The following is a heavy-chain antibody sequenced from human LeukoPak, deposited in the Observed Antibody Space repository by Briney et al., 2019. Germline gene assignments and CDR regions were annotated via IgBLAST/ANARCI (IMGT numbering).Heavy chain of an antibody. CDR3: ARGGGDIPIDS. D-gene: IGHD2-21*02. V-gene: IGHV3-21*01. CDR2: ISSRSYG. Sequence: GGSLRLSCAASGFTFSTSSMNWVRQAPGKGLEWVASISSRSYGYYADAVKGRFTISRDNARNSLYLQMNSLRAEDTALYYCARGGGDIPIDSWGQGTLVAVSS. J-gene: IGHJ4*02. CDR1: GFTFSTSS.